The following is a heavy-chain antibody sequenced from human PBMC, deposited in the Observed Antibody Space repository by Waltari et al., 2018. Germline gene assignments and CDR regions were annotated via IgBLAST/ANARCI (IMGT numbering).Heavy chain of an antibody. CDR3: AKELGFMSGYDNVRNDAFDI. J-gene: IGHJ3*02. Sequence: QEQLVESGGGVVQPGRSLRLSCADSGFSFSSYGMHWVHQAPGKGLEWVAVISYDGSNKYYADSVKGRFTISRDNSKNTMYLQMNSLRAEDTAVYYCAKELGFMSGYDNVRNDAFDIWGQGTMVTVSS. CDR2: ISYDGSNK. CDR1: GFSFSSYG. V-gene: IGHV3-30*18. D-gene: IGHD5-12*01.